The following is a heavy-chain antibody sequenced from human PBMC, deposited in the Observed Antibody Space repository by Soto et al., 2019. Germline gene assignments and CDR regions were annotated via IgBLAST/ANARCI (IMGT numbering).Heavy chain of an antibody. J-gene: IGHJ5*01. D-gene: IGHD2-15*01. CDR3: ARPEAVLTPAESWFDT. CDR1: GGSINNFS. V-gene: IGHV4-4*07. Sequence: SETLSLTGTVSGGSINNFSWSWRLQPAGKGLEWIGRIFGNGCTNYSPSFKRRVTMSMDTSTHQFSLTLMSVTSTATAVYFCARPEAVLTPAESWFDTWGPGTLLNVSS. CDR2: IFGNGCT.